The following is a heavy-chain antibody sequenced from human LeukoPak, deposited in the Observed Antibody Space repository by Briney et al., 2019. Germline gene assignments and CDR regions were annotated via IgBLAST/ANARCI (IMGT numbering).Heavy chain of an antibody. CDR2: IYTSGST. V-gene: IGHV4-61*02. CDR3: ARKIYGSGYNWFDP. Sequence: PSETLSLTCTVSGGSISSGSYYWSRIRQPAGKGLEWIGGIYTSGSTNYNPSLKSRVTVSVDTSKNQFSLKLSSVTAADTAVYYCARKIYGSGYNWFDPWGQGTLVTVSS. J-gene: IGHJ5*02. D-gene: IGHD3-10*01. CDR1: GGSISSGSYY.